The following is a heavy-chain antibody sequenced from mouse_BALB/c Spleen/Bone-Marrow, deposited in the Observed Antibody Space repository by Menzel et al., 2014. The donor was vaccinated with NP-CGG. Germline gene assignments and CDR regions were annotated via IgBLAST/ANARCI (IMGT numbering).Heavy chain of an antibody. J-gene: IGHJ3*01. Sequence: QVQLQQSGAELVKPGASVKLSCKASGYTFTSYYMYWVKQRPGQGLEWVGEINPSNGGTNFNEKFKSKATLTVDKSSSTAYMQLSSLTSEDSAVYYCTRGFAYWGQGTLVTVSA. CDR3: TRGFAY. V-gene: IGHV1S81*02. CDR1: GYTFTSYY. CDR2: INPSNGGT.